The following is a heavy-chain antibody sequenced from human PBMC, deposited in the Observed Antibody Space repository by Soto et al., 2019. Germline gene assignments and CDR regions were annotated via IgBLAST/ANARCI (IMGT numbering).Heavy chain of an antibody. D-gene: IGHD3-22*01. V-gene: IGHV4-31*03. CDR1: GGSISSGGYY. CDR2: IYYSGST. CDR3: ARGGPYYYDSSAPEFDY. Sequence: SETLSLTCTVSGGSISSGGYYWSWIRQHPGKGLEWIGYIYYSGSTYYNPSLKSRVTISVDTSKNQFSLKLSSVTAADTAVYYCARGGPYYYDSSAPEFDYWGQGTLVTVSS. J-gene: IGHJ4*02.